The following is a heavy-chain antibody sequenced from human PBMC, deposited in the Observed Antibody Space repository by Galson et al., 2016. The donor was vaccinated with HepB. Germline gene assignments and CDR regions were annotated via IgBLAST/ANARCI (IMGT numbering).Heavy chain of an antibody. Sequence: SVKVSCKASGDTFNNYAISWVRQAPGQGLEWMGGIIPVFGTASYAQEFQGRVKIIANESTSTAYMELSSLRSEETAVYYCAGGREYSTGLQYFDYWGQGTRVTVSS. J-gene: IGHJ4*02. V-gene: IGHV1-69*13. CDR2: IIPVFGTA. CDR1: GDTFNNYA. CDR3: AGGREYSTGLQYFDY. D-gene: IGHD6-19*01.